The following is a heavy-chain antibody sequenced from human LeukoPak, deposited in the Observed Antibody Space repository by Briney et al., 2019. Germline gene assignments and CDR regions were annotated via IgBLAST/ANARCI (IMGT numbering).Heavy chain of an antibody. V-gene: IGHV1-2*02. J-gene: IGHJ3*02. CDR2: INPNSGGT. Sequence: ASVKVSCKASGYTFTGYYIHWVRQAPGQGLEWMGWINPNSGGTNYAQKFQGRVTMTWDTSINTAYMELNRLRSDDTAVYYCARGDFRSGIWGQGTMVTVSS. CDR3: ARGDFRSGI. D-gene: IGHD3-3*01. CDR1: GYTFTGYY.